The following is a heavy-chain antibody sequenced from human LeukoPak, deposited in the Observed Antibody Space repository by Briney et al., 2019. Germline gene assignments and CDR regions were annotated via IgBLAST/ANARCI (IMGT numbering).Heavy chain of an antibody. CDR1: GFTFSSYS. J-gene: IGHJ4*02. Sequence: GGSLRLSCAASGFTFSSYSMNWVRQAPGKGLEWVSSISSSSSYIYYADSVKGRFTISRDTAKNSLYLQMNSLRAEDTAVYYCARADSSGWSTYWGQGTLVTVSS. CDR3: ARADSSGWSTY. CDR2: ISSSSSYI. D-gene: IGHD6-19*01. V-gene: IGHV3-21*01.